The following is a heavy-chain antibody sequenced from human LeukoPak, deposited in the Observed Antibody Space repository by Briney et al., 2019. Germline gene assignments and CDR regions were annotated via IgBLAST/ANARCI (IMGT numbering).Heavy chain of an antibody. D-gene: IGHD3-22*01. CDR3: ARAYYYDSSGYYEFDY. J-gene: IGHJ4*02. V-gene: IGHV3-23*01. CDR2: ISGSGDNT. Sequence: PGGSLRLSCAASGFTFSNYAMSWVRQAPGKGLEWVSVISGSGDNTYYADSVKGRFTISRDNSKTTLYLQMNSLRAEDTAVYYCARAYYYDSSGYYEFDYWGQGTLVTVSS. CDR1: GFTFSNYA.